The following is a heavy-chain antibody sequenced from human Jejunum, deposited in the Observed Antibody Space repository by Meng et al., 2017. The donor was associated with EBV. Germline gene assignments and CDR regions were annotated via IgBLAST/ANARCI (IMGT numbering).Heavy chain of an antibody. CDR2: VHFSGIT. Sequence: LQRCGAGMLSPTETLSLSCAVYGGSFSGHYGRWVRQPTGRGLEYIGEVHFSGITNYTPSLKSRVTMSVDASKNQFSLRLTSVTAADTAVYYCARRTGDYVVGYWGQGTLVTVSS. D-gene: IGHD2-8*02. CDR3: ARRTGDYVVGY. J-gene: IGHJ4*02. V-gene: IGHV4-34*01. CDR1: GGSFSGHY.